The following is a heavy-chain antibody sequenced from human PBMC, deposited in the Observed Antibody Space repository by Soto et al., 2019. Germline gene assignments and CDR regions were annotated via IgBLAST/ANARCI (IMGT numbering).Heavy chain of an antibody. CDR1: GYTFTGYY. D-gene: IGHD6-13*01. V-gene: IGHV1-2*02. CDR2: INPNSGGT. CDR3: ARDESSSGYYYYGMDV. Sequence: SVKVSCKASGYTFTGYYMHWVRQAPGQGLEWMGWINPNSGGTNYAQKFQGRVTMTRDTSISTAYMGLSRLRSDDTAVYYCARDESSSGYYYYGMDVWGQGTTVTVSS. J-gene: IGHJ6*02.